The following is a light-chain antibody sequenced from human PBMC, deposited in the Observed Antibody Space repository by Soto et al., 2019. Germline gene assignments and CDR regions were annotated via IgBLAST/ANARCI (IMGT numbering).Light chain of an antibody. CDR3: LKYGSSPGWT. Sequence: EIVLTQSPGTLSLSPGERATLSCRTSQSISSSYLAWYQQKPGQAPRLLIYAASTRATGIPDRFSGSGSGTDFTLTIGRLDPEDFAVYYCLKYGSSPGWTFGPGTKVEIK. V-gene: IGKV3-20*01. J-gene: IGKJ1*01. CDR2: AAS. CDR1: QSISSSY.